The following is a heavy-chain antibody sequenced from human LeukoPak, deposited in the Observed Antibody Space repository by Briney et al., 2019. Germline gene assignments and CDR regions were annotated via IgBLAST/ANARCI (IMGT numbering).Heavy chain of an antibody. D-gene: IGHD3-16*01. Sequence: GGSLRLSCAASGFTFSSYDMHWVRQATGEGLEWVSAIGTAGDTYYPGSVKGRFTISRENAKNSLYLQMNSLRAGDTAVYYCARAPRSHTYYYDYWGQGTLVTVSS. CDR3: ARAPRSHTYYYDY. V-gene: IGHV3-13*01. J-gene: IGHJ4*02. CDR1: GFTFSSYD. CDR2: IGTAGDT.